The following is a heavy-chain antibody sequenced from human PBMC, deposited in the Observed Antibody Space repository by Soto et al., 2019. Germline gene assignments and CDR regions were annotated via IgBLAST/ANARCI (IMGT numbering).Heavy chain of an antibody. CDR3: ARHFVAVVIKGWGY. D-gene: IGHD3-22*01. V-gene: IGHV4-39*01. J-gene: IGHJ4*02. Sequence: QLQLQESGPGLVKPSETLSLTCTVSGGSIDRSNYYWDWIRQPPGKGLEWIGTTYYNGNAYYNPSPKSRLTMSVDTSKNQFSLKLISVTAADTAVYYCARHFVAVVIKGWGYWGQGTLVTVSS. CDR1: GGSIDRSNYY. CDR2: TYYNGNA.